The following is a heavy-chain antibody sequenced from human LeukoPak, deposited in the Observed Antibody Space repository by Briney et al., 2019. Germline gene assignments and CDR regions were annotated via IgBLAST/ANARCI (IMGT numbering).Heavy chain of an antibody. J-gene: IGHJ5*02. Sequence: PSQTLSLTFTVSGGSIRGGDYYWAWIRQPPGQGLEWIGYIHYSGTTYYNPSLQSRLTISVDTSKSQFSLKLSSVTAADTAVYYCVRYSVSARWFDHWGQGTLVTVSS. CDR2: IHYSGTT. CDR3: VRYSVSARWFDH. D-gene: IGHD5-18*01. V-gene: IGHV4-30-4*01. CDR1: GGSIRGGDYY.